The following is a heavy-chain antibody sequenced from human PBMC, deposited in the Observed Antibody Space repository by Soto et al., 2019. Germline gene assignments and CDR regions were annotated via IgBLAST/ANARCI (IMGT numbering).Heavy chain of an antibody. Sequence: GGSLRLSCAASGFTFRSFTMNWVRQAPGKGLEWVSTISSNSAYIYYTDALRGRFTISRDNAKHSLHLQMNSLRAEDTAVYYCTRDASRDSSARGWFDPWGPGTLVTVSS. J-gene: IGHJ5*02. CDR2: ISSNSAYI. V-gene: IGHV3-21*01. D-gene: IGHD6-13*01. CDR1: GFTFRSFT. CDR3: TRDASRDSSARGWFDP.